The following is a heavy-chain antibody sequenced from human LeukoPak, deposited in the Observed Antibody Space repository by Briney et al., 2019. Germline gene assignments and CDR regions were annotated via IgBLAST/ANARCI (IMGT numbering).Heavy chain of an antibody. V-gene: IGHV1-2*02. J-gene: IGHJ4*02. Sequence: ASVKVSCKASGYIFTGNYMHWVRQAPGQGLEWMGWINPNSGGTNYAQKFQGRVTMTRDTSISTAYMELSRLGSDDTAVYYCARTTYYDNSEGFDYWGQGTLVTVSS. CDR2: INPNSGGT. CDR1: GYIFTGNY. CDR3: ARTTYYDNSEGFDY. D-gene: IGHD3-22*01.